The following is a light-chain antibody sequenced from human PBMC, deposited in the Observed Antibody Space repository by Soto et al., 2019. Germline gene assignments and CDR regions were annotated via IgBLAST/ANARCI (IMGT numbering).Light chain of an antibody. CDR1: KSDIGVYDF. CDR3: KSYAGSNTYV. Sequence: SVLTHPPSASGSPGQSVTISCTGTKSDIGVYDFVSWYQHHPGKAPRLIIYEVVQRPSGVPDRFSGSKSGNTASLTVSGLQAADEADYFCKSYAGSNTYVFGSGTKV. CDR2: EVV. V-gene: IGLV2-8*01. J-gene: IGLJ1*01.